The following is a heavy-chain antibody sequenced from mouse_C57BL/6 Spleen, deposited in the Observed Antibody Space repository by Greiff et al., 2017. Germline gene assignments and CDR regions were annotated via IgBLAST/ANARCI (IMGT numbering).Heavy chain of an antibody. CDR3: ARSELITTVVAGAMDY. Sequence: EVKLMESGGDLVKPGGSLKLSCAASGFTFSSYGMSWVSQTPDKRLEWVATISSGGSYTYYPDSVKGRFTISRDNAKNTLYLQMSSLKSEDTAMYYCARSELITTVVAGAMDYWGQGTSVTVSS. J-gene: IGHJ4*01. D-gene: IGHD1-1*01. CDR1: GFTFSSYG. CDR2: ISSGGSYT. V-gene: IGHV5-6*01.